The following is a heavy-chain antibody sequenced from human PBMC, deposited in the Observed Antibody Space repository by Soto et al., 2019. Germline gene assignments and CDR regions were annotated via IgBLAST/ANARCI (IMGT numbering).Heavy chain of an antibody. Sequence: QITLKESGPTLVKPTQTLTLTCTFSGFSLSTSGVGVTWIRQPPGKALQWLGILSWDDDKRYSPPPKSRLTITKDTSKNQVVLTRTNMDPVDTGTYYCAHNLVSGTSWFDPWGQGTLFTVSS. V-gene: IGHV2-5*02. CDR1: GFSLSTSGVG. D-gene: IGHD6-19*01. CDR3: AHNLVSGTSWFDP. CDR2: LSWDDDK. J-gene: IGHJ5*02.